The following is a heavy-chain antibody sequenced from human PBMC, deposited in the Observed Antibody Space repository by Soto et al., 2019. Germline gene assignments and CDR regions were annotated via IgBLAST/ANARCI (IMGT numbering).Heavy chain of an antibody. V-gene: IGHV1-3*01. CDR2: NNAGNGNT. CDR1: GYTFTSYA. D-gene: IGHD6-13*01. J-gene: IGHJ1*01. CDR3: ARVIAAAGKGYFQH. Sequence: QVQLVQSGAEVKKPGASVKVSCKASGYTFTSYAMHWVRQAPGQRLEWMGWNNAGNGNTKYSQKFQGRVTITRDTSASTAYMELSSLRSEDTAVYYCARVIAAAGKGYFQHWGQGTLVTVSS.